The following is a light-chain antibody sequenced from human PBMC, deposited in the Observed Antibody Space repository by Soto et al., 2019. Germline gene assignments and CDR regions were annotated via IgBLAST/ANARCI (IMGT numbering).Light chain of an antibody. Sequence: DIQMTQSPSSLSAGLGYRASVTCRASQTIYTYLHWYQQKPGEAPKLLIYAASSLQSGVPSRFSGSGSGTDFTLTISSLHPEDFAFYYCQQTYTIPITFGQGTRLETK. CDR1: QTIYTY. CDR2: AAS. V-gene: IGKV1-39*01. CDR3: QQTYTIPIT. J-gene: IGKJ5*01.